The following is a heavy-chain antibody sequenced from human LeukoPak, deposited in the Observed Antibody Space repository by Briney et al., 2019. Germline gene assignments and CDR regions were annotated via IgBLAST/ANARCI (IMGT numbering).Heavy chain of an antibody. CDR3: ARDQRGVYRQLVRYYFDY. CDR2: ISYDGSNK. CDR1: GFTFSSYA. V-gene: IGHV3-30-3*01. D-gene: IGHD6-6*01. J-gene: IGHJ4*02. Sequence: PGRSLRLSCAASGFTFSSYAMHWVRQAPGKGLEWVAVISYDGSNKYYADSVKGRFTISRDNSKNTLYLQMNSLRAEDTAVYYCARDQRGVYRQLVRYYFDYWGQGTLVTVSS.